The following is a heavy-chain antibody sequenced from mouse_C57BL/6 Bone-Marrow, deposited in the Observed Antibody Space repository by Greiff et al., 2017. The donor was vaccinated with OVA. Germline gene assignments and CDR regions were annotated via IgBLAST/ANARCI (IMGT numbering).Heavy chain of an antibody. J-gene: IGHJ2*01. CDR2: INYDGSST. V-gene: IGHV5-16*01. D-gene: IGHD4-1*01. CDR3: ARNWGDY. CDR1: GFTFSDYY. Sequence: DVKLVESEGGLVQPGSSMKLSCTASGFTFSDYYMAWVRQVPEKGLEWVANINYDGSSTYYLDSLKSRFIISRDNAKNILYLQMSSLKSEDTATYYCARNWGDYWGQGTTLTVSS.